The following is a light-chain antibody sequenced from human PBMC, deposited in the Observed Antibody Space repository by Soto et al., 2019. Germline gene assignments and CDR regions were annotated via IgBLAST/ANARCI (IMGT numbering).Light chain of an antibody. Sequence: IQLTQSPSSLSASVGDRVTITCRASQGITSYLAWYQQRPGKAPGLLIYSASTLQSGVPSRFSGSGYGTDFSLTISNLQPEDFATYCCQQLYSHPLTFGGGTKVDIK. J-gene: IGKJ4*01. CDR2: SAS. V-gene: IGKV1-9*01. CDR1: QGITSY. CDR3: QQLYSHPLT.